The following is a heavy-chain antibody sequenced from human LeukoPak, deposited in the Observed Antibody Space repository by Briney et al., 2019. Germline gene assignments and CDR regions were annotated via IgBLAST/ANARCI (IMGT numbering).Heavy chain of an antibody. CDR2: INHSGST. D-gene: IGHD4-11*01. CDR3: ARRPTLRSNYEPT. V-gene: IGHV4-34*01. Sequence: SETLSLTCAVYGGSFSGYYWSWIRQPPGKGLEWIGEINHSGSTNYNPSLKSRVTISVDTSKSQFSLKLSSVTAADTAVYYCARRPTLRSNYEPTWGQGTLVTVSS. CDR1: GGSFSGYY. J-gene: IGHJ5*02.